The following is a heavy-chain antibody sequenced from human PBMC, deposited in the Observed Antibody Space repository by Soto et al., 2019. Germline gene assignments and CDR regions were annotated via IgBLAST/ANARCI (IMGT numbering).Heavy chain of an antibody. V-gene: IGHV1-69*06. J-gene: IGHJ5*02. D-gene: IGHD2-2*01. Sequence: SVKVSCKASEGTLSSYAISWVRQAPGQGLDWMGGIIPIFGTANYAQKFQGRVTITADKSTSTAYMELSSLRSEDTAVYYCARGRKYQLLLDWFDPWGQGTLVTSPQ. CDR1: EGTLSSYA. CDR2: IIPIFGTA. CDR3: ARGRKYQLLLDWFDP.